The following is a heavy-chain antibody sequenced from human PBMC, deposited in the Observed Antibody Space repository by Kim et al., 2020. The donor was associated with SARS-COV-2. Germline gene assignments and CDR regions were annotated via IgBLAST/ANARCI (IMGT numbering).Heavy chain of an antibody. CDR3: ARVLETMVRGAIDY. V-gene: IGHV4-31*03. D-gene: IGHD3-10*01. CDR2: IYYSGST. CDR1: GGSISSGGYY. J-gene: IGHJ4*02. Sequence: SETLSLTCTVSGGSISSGGYYWSWIRQHPGKGLEWIGYIYYSGSTYYNPSLKSRVTISVDTSKNQFSLKLSSVTAADTAVYYCARVLETMVRGAIDYWGQGTLVTVSS.